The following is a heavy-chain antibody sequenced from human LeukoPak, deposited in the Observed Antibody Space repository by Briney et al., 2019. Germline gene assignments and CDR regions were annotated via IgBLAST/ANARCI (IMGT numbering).Heavy chain of an antibody. CDR2: INNNGGST. V-gene: IGHV3-64D*06. CDR1: GFTFNNYA. CDR3: VKTMVTFGGPIRTDAFDF. Sequence: PGGSLALSCSASGFTFNNYAMHWVRQAPGKGLEYVSGINNNGGSTQYADSVKGRFTISRDNSKNILYLQMSSLRADDTATYYCVKTMVTFGGPIRTDAFDFWGQGTLVIVSS. J-gene: IGHJ3*01. D-gene: IGHD3-16*01.